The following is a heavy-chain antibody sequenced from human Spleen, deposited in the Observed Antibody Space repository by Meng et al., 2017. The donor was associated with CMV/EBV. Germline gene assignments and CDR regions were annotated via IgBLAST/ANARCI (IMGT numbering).Heavy chain of an antibody. CDR2: INHSGST. Sequence: GSLRLSCAVYGGSFSGYYWSWIRQPPGKGQEWIGEINHSGSTNYNPSLKSRVTISVDTSKNQFSLKLSSVTAADTAVYYCARGAIPRIVVVPAATPGGFDPWGQGTLVTVSS. CDR3: ARGAIPRIVVVPAATPGGFDP. J-gene: IGHJ5*02. V-gene: IGHV4-34*01. D-gene: IGHD2-2*01. CDR1: GGSFSGYY.